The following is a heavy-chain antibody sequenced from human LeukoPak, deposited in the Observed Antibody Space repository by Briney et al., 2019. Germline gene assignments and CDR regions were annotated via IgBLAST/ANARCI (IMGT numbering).Heavy chain of an antibody. CDR3: ARNGYSSGWYPCWFEP. Sequence: SETLSLTCTVSGGSISSYYWSWIRQPPGKGLEWIGYIYYSGSTNYNPSLKSRVTISVDTSKNQFSLKLSSVTAADTAVYYCARNGYSSGWYPCWFEPWGQGTLVTVSS. CDR2: IYYSGST. V-gene: IGHV4-59*01. J-gene: IGHJ5*02. D-gene: IGHD6-19*01. CDR1: GGSISSYY.